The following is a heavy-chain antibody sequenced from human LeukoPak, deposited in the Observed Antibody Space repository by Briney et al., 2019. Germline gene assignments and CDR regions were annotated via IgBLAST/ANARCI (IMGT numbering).Heavy chain of an antibody. Sequence: SETLSLTCAVSGGFISSNSYYWGWIRQPPGKGLEWIGSIYYSRNPYYNPSLKSRVTISVDTSKNQFSLKLSSVTAADTAMYYCAREKIGTGTVLGKDYYYMDVWGKGTTVTVSS. J-gene: IGHJ6*03. CDR1: GGFISSNSYY. CDR3: AREKIGTGTVLGKDYYYMDV. CDR2: IYYSRNP. D-gene: IGHD3-16*01. V-gene: IGHV4-39*07.